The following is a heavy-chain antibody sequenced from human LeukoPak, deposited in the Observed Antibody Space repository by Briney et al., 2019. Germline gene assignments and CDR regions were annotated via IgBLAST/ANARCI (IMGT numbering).Heavy chain of an antibody. CDR1: GYDFNIHW. Sequence: GSSLKISCKGSGYDFNIHWIGWVRQLPGKGLEWMGIISSRDSTLTYSPSFQGQVTISADTSISTSYLQWSSLKASDTAIYYCGRSRWPGMITDFDNWGQGTLVTASS. CDR3: GRSRWPGMITDFDN. J-gene: IGHJ4*02. D-gene: IGHD1-14*01. V-gene: IGHV5-51*01. CDR2: ISSRDSTL.